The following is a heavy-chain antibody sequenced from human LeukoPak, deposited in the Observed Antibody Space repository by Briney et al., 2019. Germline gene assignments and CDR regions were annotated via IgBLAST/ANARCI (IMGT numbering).Heavy chain of an antibody. D-gene: IGHD4-17*01. CDR1: GFTFSSYG. V-gene: IGHV3-23*01. CDR2: ISGSGGST. Sequence: GRSLRLSCAASGFTFSSYGMSWVRQAPGKGLEWVSAISGSGGSTYYADSVKGRFTISRDNSKNTLYLQMNSLRAEDTAVYYCAKRVTYYGDYEDYYFDYWGQGTLVTVSS. CDR3: AKRVTYYGDYEDYYFDY. J-gene: IGHJ4*02.